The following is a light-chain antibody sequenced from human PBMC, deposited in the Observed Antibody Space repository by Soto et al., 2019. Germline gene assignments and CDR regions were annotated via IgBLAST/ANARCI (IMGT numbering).Light chain of an antibody. CDR1: QSVSSN. CDR2: GAS. J-gene: IGKJ1*01. Sequence: EIVMTQSPATLSVSRGERATLYCRASQSVSSNFAWYQQKPGQAPRLLIYGASTRSTGIPARFSGSGSGTEFTLTISSLQSEDFAVYYCQHYNNWPPWTFGQGTKVEIK. V-gene: IGKV3-15*01. CDR3: QHYNNWPPWT.